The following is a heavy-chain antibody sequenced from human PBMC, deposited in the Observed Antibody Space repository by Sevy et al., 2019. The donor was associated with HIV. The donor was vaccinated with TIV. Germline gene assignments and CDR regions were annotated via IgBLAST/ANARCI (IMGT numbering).Heavy chain of an antibody. CDR1: GFTFSTYS. D-gene: IGHD4-17*01. Sequence: GGSLRLSCAASGFTFSTYSMTWVRQAPGKGLEWVSSISSSSSYIYYADSVKGRFTISRDDAQNSLYLQMNSLRAEDMALYYCARGSYYGGNSAFDYWGPGTLVTVSS. V-gene: IGHV3-21*01. CDR3: ARGSYYGGNSAFDY. CDR2: ISSSSSYI. J-gene: IGHJ4*02.